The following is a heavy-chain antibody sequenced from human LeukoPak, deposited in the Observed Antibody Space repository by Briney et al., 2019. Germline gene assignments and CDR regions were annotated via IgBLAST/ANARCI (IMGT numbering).Heavy chain of an antibody. V-gene: IGHV3-23*01. D-gene: IGHD2-15*01. J-gene: IGHJ4*02. CDR3: ASGGGWYLNY. Sequence: GGSLRLSCAASGFTFTNYAMSWVRQAPGKGLEWVSAISGSGATTYYADSVKGRFTISGDNSKNTLSLQMNSLRAEDTAVYYCASGGGWYLNYWGQGTLVTVSS. CDR1: GFTFTNYA. CDR2: ISGSGATT.